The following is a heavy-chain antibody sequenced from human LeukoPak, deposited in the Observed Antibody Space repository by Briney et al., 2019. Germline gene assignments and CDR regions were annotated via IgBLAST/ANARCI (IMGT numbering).Heavy chain of an antibody. V-gene: IGHV4-34*01. CDR2: INHSGST. D-gene: IGHD3-10*01. J-gene: IGHJ4*02. Sequence: SETLSLTCAVYGGSFSGYYWSWIRQPPGKGLEWIEEINHSGSTNYNPSLKSRVTISVDTSKNQFSLKLSSVTAADTAVYYCARDTLTMVRGVIVWGQGTLVTVSS. CDR1: GGSFSGYY. CDR3: ARDTLTMVRGVIV.